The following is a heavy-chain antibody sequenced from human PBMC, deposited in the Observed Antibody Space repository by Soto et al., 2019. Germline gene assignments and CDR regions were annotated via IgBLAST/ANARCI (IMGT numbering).Heavy chain of an antibody. CDR3: ARGVAGAGGSYCMDV. CDR2: INSDGSSR. CDR1: GFTFSSDW. V-gene: IGHV3-74*01. D-gene: IGHD6-13*01. Sequence: EVQLVESGGGLVQPGGSLRLSCVASGFTFSSDWMHWVRQAPGKGLVWVSRINSDGSSRSSGDSVKGRFTISRDNAKNTLYVQMNRLRAEDTAVYYCARGVAGAGGSYCMDVWGQVTTVTVSS. J-gene: IGHJ6*02.